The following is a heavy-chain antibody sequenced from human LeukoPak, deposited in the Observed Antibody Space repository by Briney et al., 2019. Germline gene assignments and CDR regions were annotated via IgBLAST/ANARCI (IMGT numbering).Heavy chain of an antibody. CDR3: ARDASDYYDSSGYYFFDY. Sequence: SQTLSLTCTVSGGSISSGDYYWSWIRQPPGKGLEWIGYIYYSGSTYYNPSLKSRVTISVDTSKNQFPLKLSSVTAADTAVYYCARDASDYYDSSGYYFFDYRGQGTLVTVSS. J-gene: IGHJ4*02. CDR1: GGSISSGDYY. CDR2: IYYSGST. D-gene: IGHD3-22*01. V-gene: IGHV4-30-4*01.